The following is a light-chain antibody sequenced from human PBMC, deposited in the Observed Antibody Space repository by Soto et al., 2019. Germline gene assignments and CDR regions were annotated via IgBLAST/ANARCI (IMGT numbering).Light chain of an antibody. CDR1: QSVSDN. CDR3: HQYNSWPLT. Sequence: EIVMTQSPATLSVSPGERATLSCRASQSVSDNLAWYQQKLGQAPRVLIHGASTRATGIPARFGGSGSGTEFTLTISSLQYEDFAVYYCHQYNSWPLTFGQGTKVEIK. CDR2: GAS. V-gene: IGKV3-15*01. J-gene: IGKJ1*01.